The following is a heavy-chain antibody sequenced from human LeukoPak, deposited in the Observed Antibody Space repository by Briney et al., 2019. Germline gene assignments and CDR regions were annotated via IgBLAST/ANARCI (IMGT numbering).Heavy chain of an antibody. CDR2: IKDGGSET. D-gene: IGHD3-16*01. CDR3: SSSGSGGEGLLDY. J-gene: IGHJ4*02. V-gene: IGHV3-7*03. CDR1: GFTFSSYC. Sequence: AGGSLRLSCAASGFTFSSYCMSWVRQAPGKGLEWVADIKDGGSETYYADSVKGRFTISRDNAKNTLYLQMNSLRAEDTAVYYCSSSGSGGEGLLDYWRQGTLDTVSS.